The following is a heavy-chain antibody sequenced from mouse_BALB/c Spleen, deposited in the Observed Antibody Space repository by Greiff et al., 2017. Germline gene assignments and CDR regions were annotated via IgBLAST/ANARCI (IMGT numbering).Heavy chain of an antibody. D-gene: IGHD2-4*01. J-gene: IGHJ4*01. V-gene: IGHV1S56*01. CDR3: ARGLRRGDYYAMDY. Sequence: QVQLKQSGPELVKPGASVRISCKASGYTFTSYYIHWVKQRPGQGLEWIGWIYPGNVNTKYNEKFKGKATLTADKSSSTAYMQLSSLTSEDSAVYFCARGLRRGDYYAMDYWGQGTSVTVSS. CDR2: IYPGNVNT. CDR1: GYTFTSYY.